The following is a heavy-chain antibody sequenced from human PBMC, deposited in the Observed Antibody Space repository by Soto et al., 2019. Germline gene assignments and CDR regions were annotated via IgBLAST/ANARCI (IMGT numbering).Heavy chain of an antibody. CDR3: ARRPWGGYDT. CDR1: GGSINGYF. D-gene: IGHD5-12*01. V-gene: IGHV4-59*08. Sequence: QVQLQESGPGLVKPSETLSLICTVSGGSINGYFRTWIRQPPGKGLEWIGYIYNSGTTNYNPSLKSRVTISADTSKSQFSLKLISVTAADTAVYYCARRPWGGYDTWGQGTLVTVSS. CDR2: IYNSGTT. J-gene: IGHJ4*02.